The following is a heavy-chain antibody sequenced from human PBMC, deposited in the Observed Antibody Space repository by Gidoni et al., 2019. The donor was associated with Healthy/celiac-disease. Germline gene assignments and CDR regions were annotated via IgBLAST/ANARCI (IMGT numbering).Heavy chain of an antibody. D-gene: IGHD3-10*01. J-gene: IGHJ4*02. Sequence: QVQLQQWGAGLLKPSETLSLTCAVYGGSFSGYYWSWIRQPPGKGLEWIGEINHSGSPNYNPSLKSRVTISVDTSKNQFSLKLSSVTAADTAVYYCARAGYGSGSYRVVYFDYWGQGTLVTVSS. V-gene: IGHV4-34*01. CDR1: GGSFSGYY. CDR2: INHSGSP. CDR3: ARAGYGSGSYRVVYFDY.